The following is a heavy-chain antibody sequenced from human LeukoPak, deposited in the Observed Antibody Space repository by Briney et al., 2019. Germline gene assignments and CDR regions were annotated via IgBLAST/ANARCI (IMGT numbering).Heavy chain of an antibody. CDR2: IHPSGAL. CDR1: GASFSSGDQY. V-gene: IGHV4-31*03. J-gene: IGHJ6*03. D-gene: IGHD1-26*01. Sequence: SETLSLTCTVSGASFSSGDQYWNWIRQRPGEGLEWIGSIHPSGALYNNPSLESRVTISVDTSKNQFSLNLNSVTAADTAVYYCARAVGATIFNYYYYYYMDVWGKGTTVTVSS. CDR3: ARAVGATIFNYYYYYYMDV.